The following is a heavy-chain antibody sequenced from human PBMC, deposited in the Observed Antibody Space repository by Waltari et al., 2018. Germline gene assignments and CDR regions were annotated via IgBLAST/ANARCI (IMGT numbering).Heavy chain of an antibody. CDR2: INGGGGDT. V-gene: IGHV3-23*01. D-gene: IGHD2-2*01. J-gene: IGHJ4*02. CDR3: AKDWVVACGNTDYFDV. Sequence: EMQLLESGGGLVQPGGSLRLSCAASGFTFSNYAMIWVRQAPGKGVKGASAINGGGGDTLYDNAVKGRFTISRDNFNNRVYLRMDSLRAEDTGVDYCAKDWVVACGNTDYFDVWGQGALVTVSS. CDR1: GFTFSNYA.